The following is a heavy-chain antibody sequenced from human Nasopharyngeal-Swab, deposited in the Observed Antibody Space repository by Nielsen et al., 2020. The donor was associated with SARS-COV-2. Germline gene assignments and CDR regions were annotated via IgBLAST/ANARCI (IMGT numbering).Heavy chain of an antibody. Sequence: GSLRLSYAVYGGSFSGYYWSWIRQPPGKGLEWIGEINHSGSTNYNPSLKSRVTISVDTSKNQFSLKLSSVTAADTAVYYCARGPTYYYGSGLEDYWGQGTLVTVSS. CDR1: GGSFSGYY. CDR3: ARGPTYYYGSGLEDY. CDR2: INHSGST. D-gene: IGHD3-10*01. J-gene: IGHJ4*02. V-gene: IGHV4-34*01.